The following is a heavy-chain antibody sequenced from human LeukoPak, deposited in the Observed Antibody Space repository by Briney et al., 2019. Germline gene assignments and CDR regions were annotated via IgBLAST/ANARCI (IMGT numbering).Heavy chain of an antibody. Sequence: GGSLRLLCAASGFTFSRNWMSWVRQAPGKGLEWVANIKQYGSETYYADSVKGRFTISRDNVKNSLYLQMNSLRGEDTAVYFCVSGYYPHAESFQHWGQGTQVTVSS. CDR3: VSGYYPHAESFQH. J-gene: IGHJ1*01. CDR1: GFTFSRNW. V-gene: IGHV3-7*01. CDR2: IKQYGSET. D-gene: IGHD1-26*01.